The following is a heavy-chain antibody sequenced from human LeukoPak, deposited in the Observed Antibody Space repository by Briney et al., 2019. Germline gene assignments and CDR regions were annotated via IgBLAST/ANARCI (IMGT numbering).Heavy chain of an antibody. CDR2: MNSNSGNT. Sequence: ASVKVSCKASGYTFTSYDINWVRQATGQGLEWMGWMNSNSGNTGYAQKFQGRVTMTRNTSISTAYMELSSLRSEDTAVYYCARGRRVVVPAALYYFDYWGQGTLVTVSS. V-gene: IGHV1-8*01. CDR3: ARGRRVVVPAALYYFDY. J-gene: IGHJ4*02. D-gene: IGHD2-2*01. CDR1: GYTFTSYD.